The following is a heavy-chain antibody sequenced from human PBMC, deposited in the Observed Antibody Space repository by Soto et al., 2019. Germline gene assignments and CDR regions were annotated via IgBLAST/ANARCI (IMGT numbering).Heavy chain of an antibody. CDR2: ISYDGSNK. D-gene: IGHD1-7*01. CDR3: AKDLLDSWNYPDY. J-gene: IGHJ4*02. Sequence: WGSLRLSCAASGFTFISSGMRWFRQSAGKGLEWVAVISYDGSNKYYADSVQGRFTISRDNSKNTLYLQMNSLRAEDTAVYYCAKDLLDSWNYPDYWGQGSLVTVSS. CDR1: GFTFISSG. V-gene: IGHV3-30*18.